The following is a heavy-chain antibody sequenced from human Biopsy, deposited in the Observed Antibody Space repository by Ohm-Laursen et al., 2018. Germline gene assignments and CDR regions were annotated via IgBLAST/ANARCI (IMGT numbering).Heavy chain of an antibody. CDR2: ISTYNGNT. D-gene: IGHD5-18*01. Sequence: SVKVSCKASGYLFINYGISWVRQAPGQGLEWLGWISTYNGNTNYAQKFRGRVTMTTDKPTSTAYVELRSLRSDDTAVYYCARTVDTVVVTPSDHWGQGTLVTVSS. CDR3: ARTVDTVVVTPSDH. V-gene: IGHV1-18*01. CDR1: GYLFINYG. J-gene: IGHJ4*02.